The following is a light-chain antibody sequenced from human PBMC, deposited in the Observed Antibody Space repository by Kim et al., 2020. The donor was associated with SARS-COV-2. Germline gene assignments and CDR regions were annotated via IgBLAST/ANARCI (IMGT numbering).Light chain of an antibody. CDR2: RDS. CDR1: NIGSKN. V-gene: IGLV3-9*01. Sequence: EALGQTARMTGGGNNIGSKNVHWYQQKPGQAPVLVIYRDSNRPSGIPERFSGSNSGNTATLTISRAQAGDEADYYCQVWDSSTGVFGGGTQLTVL. J-gene: IGLJ3*02. CDR3: QVWDSSTGV.